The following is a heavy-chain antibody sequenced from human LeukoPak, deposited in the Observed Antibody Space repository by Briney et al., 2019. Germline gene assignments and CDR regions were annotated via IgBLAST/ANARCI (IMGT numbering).Heavy chain of an antibody. CDR1: GFTFSSFA. CDR2: ISGSGDST. D-gene: IGHD1-1*01. CDR3: ATYRTTGGHRFDY. J-gene: IGHJ4*02. Sequence: PGGSLRLSCTASGFTFSSFAMSWVRQAPGKGLDWVSAISGSGDSTSYADSVRGRFIISRDNSKNTLYLQMDSLRAEDTAVYYCATYRTTGGHRFDYWGQGTLVTVSS. V-gene: IGHV3-23*01.